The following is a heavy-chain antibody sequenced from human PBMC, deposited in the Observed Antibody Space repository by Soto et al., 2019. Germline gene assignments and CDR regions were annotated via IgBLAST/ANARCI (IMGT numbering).Heavy chain of an antibody. V-gene: IGHV4-61*03. CDR3: AREWGLLPYYVMNV. CDR2: ISYTGRT. J-gene: IGHJ6*02. CDR1: GDSVTSGSYY. D-gene: IGHD7-27*01. Sequence: SETLSLTFIVSGDSVTSGSYYWTWLRQPPGKGLEWIGYISYTGRTKYNPSLQSRVTISVDTSKNDFSLNLSSVTAADTAVYFCAREWGLLPYYVMNVWGHGAAVTVSS.